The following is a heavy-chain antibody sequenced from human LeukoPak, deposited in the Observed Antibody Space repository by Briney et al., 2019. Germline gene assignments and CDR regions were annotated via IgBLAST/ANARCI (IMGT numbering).Heavy chain of an antibody. V-gene: IGHV3-23*01. D-gene: IGHD6-13*01. J-gene: IGHJ4*02. CDR2: ISGSGDNT. CDR1: GFTFSSYA. CDR3: AKGRGYDTIWYLDY. Sequence: HPGGSLRLSCAASGFTFSSYAMSWVRQAPGKGLEWVSPISGSGDNTYYADSVKGRFTISRDNSKNTLYLQTNSLRAEDTAVYYCAKGRGYDTIWYLDYWGQGTLVSVS.